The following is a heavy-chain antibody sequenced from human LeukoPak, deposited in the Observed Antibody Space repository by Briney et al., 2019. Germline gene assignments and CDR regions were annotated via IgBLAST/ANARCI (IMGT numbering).Heavy chain of an antibody. J-gene: IGHJ3*02. V-gene: IGHV5-10-1*01. CDR3: ARTCSSTSCYHDAFDI. D-gene: IGHD2-2*01. CDR2: IDPSDSYT. Sequence: RTGESLKISCKGSGYSFTSYWISWVRQMPGKGLEWMGRIDPSDSYTNYSPSFQGHVTISADKSISTAYQQWSSLKASDTAMYYCARTCSSTSCYHDAFDIWGQGTMVTVSS. CDR1: GYSFTSYW.